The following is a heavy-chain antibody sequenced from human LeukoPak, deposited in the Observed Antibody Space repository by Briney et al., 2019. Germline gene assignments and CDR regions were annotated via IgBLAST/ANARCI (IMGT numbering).Heavy chain of an antibody. D-gene: IGHD5-12*01. CDR3: AKGGGYEAQYYYYYLDV. J-gene: IGHJ6*03. CDR2: ISFGGVNT. Sequence: GGSLRLSCAASGFTFSTYAIHWVRQAPGKGLEWVAVISFGGVNTFYADSVKGRFTISRDNSKNTLYLQMKSLRAEDTAVYYCAKGGGYEAQYYYYYLDVWGKGTTVTISS. CDR1: GFTFSTYA. V-gene: IGHV3-30*04.